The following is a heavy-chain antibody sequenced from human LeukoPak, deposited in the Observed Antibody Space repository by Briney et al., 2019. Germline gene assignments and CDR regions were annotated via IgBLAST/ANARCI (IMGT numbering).Heavy chain of an antibody. CDR2: IYPGDSDT. Sequence: GESLKIPCKGSGYSFTSYWIGWVRQVPGKGLEWMGIIYPGDSDTRYSPSFQVQVTISADKSISTAYLQWSSLKASDTAMYYCASSMRLYCSSTSCYALDYWGQGTLVTVSS. CDR3: ASSMRLYCSSTSCYALDY. CDR1: GYSFTSYW. D-gene: IGHD2-2*01. V-gene: IGHV5-51*01. J-gene: IGHJ4*02.